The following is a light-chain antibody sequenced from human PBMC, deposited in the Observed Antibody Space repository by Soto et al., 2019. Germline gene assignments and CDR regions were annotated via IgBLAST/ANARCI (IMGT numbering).Light chain of an antibody. CDR3: QQYHNWPPQYT. J-gene: IGKJ2*01. CDR2: GAS. V-gene: IGKV3-15*01. Sequence: EIVMTQSPATLSVSPGERATLSCRASQTVASNLAWYQQKPGQAPRLLIHGASTRATDVPARFSGSGSGTEFTLTISSLQSEDFAVYYCQQYHNWPPQYTFGQGTKLQIK. CDR1: QTVASN.